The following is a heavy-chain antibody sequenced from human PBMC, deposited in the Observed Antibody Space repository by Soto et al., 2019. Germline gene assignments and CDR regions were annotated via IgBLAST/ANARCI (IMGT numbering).Heavy chain of an antibody. V-gene: IGHV6-1*01. Sequence: SQTLSLTCAISGDSVSSNSAAWNWIRQSPSRGLEWLGRTYYRSKWYNDYAVSVKSRITINPDTSKNQFSLQLNSVTPEDTPVYYCARGGMVRGVIAYYLDVWGKGTTVTVSS. D-gene: IGHD3-10*01. CDR3: ARGGMVRGVIAYYLDV. CDR2: TYYRSKWYN. CDR1: GDSVSSNSAA. J-gene: IGHJ6*03.